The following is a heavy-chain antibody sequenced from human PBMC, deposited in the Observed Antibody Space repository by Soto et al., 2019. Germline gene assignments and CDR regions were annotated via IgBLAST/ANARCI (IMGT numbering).Heavy chain of an antibody. CDR3: ARHEGGAAADRPLDY. D-gene: IGHD6-13*01. CDR2: IYYSGRT. Sequence: QLRLQESGPGLVKSSETLSLTCTVSGGSVRSSSYYWGWIRQPPGKGLEWIAGIYYSGRTHNNPALKSRVTMSIEQYNNQFSLKMNSVTAADTAVYDCARHEGGAAADRPLDYWGQGTLVTVSS. V-gene: IGHV4-39*01. J-gene: IGHJ4*02. CDR1: GGSVRSSSYY.